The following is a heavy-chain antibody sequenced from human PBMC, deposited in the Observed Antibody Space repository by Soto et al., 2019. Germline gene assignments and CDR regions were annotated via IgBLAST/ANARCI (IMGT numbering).Heavy chain of an antibody. D-gene: IGHD6-13*01. V-gene: IGHV3-23*01. Sequence: PGGSLRLSCSASGFTFSSYGMSWVRQAPGKGLEWVSGISGSGGSTQYADSVKGRFTISRDNSKKTLYLEMNSLRAEDTAVYYCAKWRSSWTNYYYYYGRDVWGQGTTVTVSS. J-gene: IGHJ6*02. CDR3: AKWRSSWTNYYYYYGRDV. CDR1: GFTFSSYG. CDR2: ISGSGGST.